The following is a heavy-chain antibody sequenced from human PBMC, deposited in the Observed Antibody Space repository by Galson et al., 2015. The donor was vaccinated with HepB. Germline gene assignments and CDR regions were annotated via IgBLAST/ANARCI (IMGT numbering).Heavy chain of an antibody. Sequence: SVKVSCKASGYTFTSYYMHWVRQAPGQGLEWMGIINPSGGSTSYAQKLQGRVTMTRDTSTSTVYMELSSLRSEDTAVYYCARDLVRGVILYYYGMDVWGQGTTVTVSS. CDR1: GYTFTSYY. D-gene: IGHD3-10*01. V-gene: IGHV1-46*04. CDR3: ARDLVRGVILYYYGMDV. CDR2: INPSGGST. J-gene: IGHJ6*02.